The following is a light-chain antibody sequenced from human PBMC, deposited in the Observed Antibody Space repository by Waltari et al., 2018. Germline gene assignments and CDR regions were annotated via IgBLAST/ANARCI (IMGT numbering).Light chain of an antibody. V-gene: IGLV2-8*01. CDR3: SSYAGSNNLGV. Sequence: QAALTQPPSASGSPGQAVTISCTGTSSDVGGYNYVSCYQQHPGKVPKLMIYEVSKRPSGVPDRFSGSKSGNTASLTVSGLQAEDEADYYCSSYAGSNNLGVFGGGTKLTVL. CDR2: EVS. J-gene: IGLJ2*01. CDR1: SSDVGGYNY.